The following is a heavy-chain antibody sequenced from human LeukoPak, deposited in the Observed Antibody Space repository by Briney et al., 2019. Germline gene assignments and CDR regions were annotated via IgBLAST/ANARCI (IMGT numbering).Heavy chain of an antibody. V-gene: IGHV3-23*01. CDR3: ARVSAVAGTYDY. J-gene: IGHJ4*02. Sequence: PGGSLRLSCAASGFTFSTYGMNWVRQAPGKGLEWVSGVSPSGDITYYADSVKGRFTISRDNANNTLYLQMNSLRAEDTAVYYCARVSAVAGTYDYWGQGTLVTVSS. D-gene: IGHD6-19*01. CDR1: GFTFSTYG. CDR2: VSPSGDIT.